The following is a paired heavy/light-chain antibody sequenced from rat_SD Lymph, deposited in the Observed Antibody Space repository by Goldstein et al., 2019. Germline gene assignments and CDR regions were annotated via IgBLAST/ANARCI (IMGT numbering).Light chain of an antibody. CDR3: QQHYSYPLT. CDR1: QSLLSSGNQKNY. Sequence: DIVMTQSPSSLAVSAGETVTINCKSSQSLLSSGNQKNYLAWYQQKPGQSPKLLIYLASTRESGVPDRFIGSGSGTDFTLTISSVQAEDLADYYCQQHYSYPLTFGSGTKLEIK. V-gene: IGKV8S6*01. J-gene: IGKJ5*01. CDR2: LAS.
Heavy chain of an antibody. CDR3: ARPSKLGSFDY. CDR1: GFTFSNYG. J-gene: IGHJ2*01. Sequence: EVQLVESGGGLVQPGRSLKLSCVASGFTFSNYGMNWIRQAPGKGLEWVAYISSGSSYIYYAETVKGRFTISRDNAKNTLYLQMTSLRSEDTALYYCARPSKLGSFDYWGQGVMVTVSS. CDR2: ISSGSSYI. V-gene: IGHV5-34*01. D-gene: IGHD5-1*01.